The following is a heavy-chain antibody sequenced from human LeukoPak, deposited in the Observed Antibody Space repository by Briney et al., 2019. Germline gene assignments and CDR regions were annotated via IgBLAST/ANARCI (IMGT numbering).Heavy chain of an antibody. J-gene: IGHJ4*02. D-gene: IGHD3-16*01. CDR1: GGTFSSYA. Sequence: SVKVSCKASGGTFSSYAISWVRQAPGQGLEWMGGIIPIFGTANYAQKFQGRVTITADKSTSTAYMELSRLRSDDTAVYYCARDSRGETYLNWGQGTLVTVSS. CDR3: ARDSRGETYLN. V-gene: IGHV1-69*06. CDR2: IIPIFGTA.